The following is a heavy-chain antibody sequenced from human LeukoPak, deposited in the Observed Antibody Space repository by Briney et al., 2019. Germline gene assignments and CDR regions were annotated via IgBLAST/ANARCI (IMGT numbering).Heavy chain of an antibody. J-gene: IGHJ5*02. Sequence: PSETLSLTCTVSGGSISSYYWSWIRQPPGKGLEWIGYIYYSGSTYYNPSLKSRVTISVDTSKNQFSLKLSSVTAADTAVYYCASSSRFGEFSPWGQGTLVTVSS. CDR2: IYYSGST. CDR1: GGSISSYY. V-gene: IGHV4-59*06. D-gene: IGHD3-10*01. CDR3: ASSSRFGEFSP.